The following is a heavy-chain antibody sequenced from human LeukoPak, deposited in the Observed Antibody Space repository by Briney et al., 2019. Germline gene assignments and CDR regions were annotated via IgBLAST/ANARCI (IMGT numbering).Heavy chain of an antibody. J-gene: IGHJ6*02. CDR2: MYYSGST. Sequence: SETLSLTCTVSGGSISSYYWSWIRQPPGKGLEWIGYMYYSGSTNYNPSLKSRVTISVDTSKSQFSLKLSSVTAADTAVYYCARAGYSYGLGYYGMDVWGQGTTVTVSS. V-gene: IGHV4-59*01. CDR1: GGSISSYY. CDR3: ARAGYSYGLGYYGMDV. D-gene: IGHD5-18*01.